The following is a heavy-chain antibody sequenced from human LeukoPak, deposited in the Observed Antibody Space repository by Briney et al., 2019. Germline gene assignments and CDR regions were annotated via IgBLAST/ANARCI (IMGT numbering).Heavy chain of an antibody. D-gene: IGHD6-13*01. J-gene: IGHJ6*03. CDR3: ARGLNIAAAGTRDNFYMDV. Sequence: PSETLSLTCAVYGGSFSAYYWSWIRQPPGKGLEWIGEINYSGTPNYNPSLKSRLSISVDTPKKQFSLKLNSVTAADTAVYYCARGLNIAAAGTRDNFYMDVWGKGTTITVSS. CDR1: GGSFSAYY. V-gene: IGHV4-34*01. CDR2: INYSGTP.